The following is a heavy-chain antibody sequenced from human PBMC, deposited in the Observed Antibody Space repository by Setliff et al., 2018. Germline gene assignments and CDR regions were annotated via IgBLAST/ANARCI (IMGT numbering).Heavy chain of an antibody. D-gene: IGHD6-19*01. V-gene: IGHV4-4*07. CDR3: AREQWLDPPGYYYMDV. CDR2: IYIGGSA. CDR1: GGSISSYY. Sequence: PSETLSLTCTVSGGSISSYYWSWIRQPAGKGLEWIGHIYIGGSANYNPSLNGRVTMSIDTSKNQFSLKLNSVTAADMAVYYCAREQWLDPPGYYYMDVWAKGTTVTV. J-gene: IGHJ6*03.